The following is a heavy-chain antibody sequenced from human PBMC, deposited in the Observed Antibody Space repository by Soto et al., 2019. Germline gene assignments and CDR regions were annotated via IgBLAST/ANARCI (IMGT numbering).Heavy chain of an antibody. CDR2: INAGNGNT. CDR3: ARDVSGSDLAYFDY. Sequence: QVQLVQSGAEVKKPGASVKVSCKASGYTFTSYAMHWVRQAPRQRLEWMGWINAGNGNTKYSQKFQGRVTITRDTSASTAYMELSSLRSEDTAVYYCARDVSGSDLAYFDYWGQGTLVTVSS. CDR1: GYTFTSYA. V-gene: IGHV1-3*01. J-gene: IGHJ4*02. D-gene: IGHD6-19*01.